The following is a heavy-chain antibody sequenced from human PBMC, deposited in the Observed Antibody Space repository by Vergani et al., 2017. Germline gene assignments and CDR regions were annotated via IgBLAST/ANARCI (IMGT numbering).Heavy chain of an antibody. Sequence: QVQLVQSGAEVKKPGSSVKVSCKASGGTFSSYAISWVRQAPGQGLEWMGGIIPIFGTANYAQKFQGRVTLTADESTSTAYMELSSLRSEDTAVYYCARVVGTTIFGVNKLKYYYGMDVWGQGTTVTVAS. V-gene: IGHV1-69*01. D-gene: IGHD3-3*01. J-gene: IGHJ6*02. CDR3: ARVVGTTIFGVNKLKYYYGMDV. CDR2: IIPIFGTA. CDR1: GGTFSSYA.